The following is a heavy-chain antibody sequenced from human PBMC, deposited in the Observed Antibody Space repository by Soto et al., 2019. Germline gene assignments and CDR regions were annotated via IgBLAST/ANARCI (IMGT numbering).Heavy chain of an antibody. CDR2: IYYSGST. V-gene: IGHV4-31*03. J-gene: IGHJ3*02. D-gene: IGHD2-15*01. Sequence: PSETLSLTCTVSGGSISSGGYYWSWIRQHPGKGLEWIGYIYYSGSTYYNPSLKSRVTISVDTSKNQFSLKLSSVTAADTAVYYCATLTGGVAAFINQPIDSWGQGTMGTVSS. CDR1: GGSISSGGYY. CDR3: ATLTGGVAAFINQPIDS.